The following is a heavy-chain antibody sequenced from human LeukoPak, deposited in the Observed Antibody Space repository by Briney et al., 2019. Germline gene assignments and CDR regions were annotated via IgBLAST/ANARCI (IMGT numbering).Heavy chain of an antibody. J-gene: IGHJ6*02. Sequence: GGSLRLSCAASGVTFSSYAMSWVRQAPGKGLEWVSAISGSGGSTYYADSVKGRFTISRDNSKNTLYLQMNSLRAEDTAVYYCARDWGDSSSWYGVYYYYYGMDVWGQGTTVTVSS. CDR2: ISGSGGST. CDR3: ARDWGDSSSWYGVYYYYYGMDV. CDR1: GVTFSSYA. V-gene: IGHV3-23*01. D-gene: IGHD6-13*01.